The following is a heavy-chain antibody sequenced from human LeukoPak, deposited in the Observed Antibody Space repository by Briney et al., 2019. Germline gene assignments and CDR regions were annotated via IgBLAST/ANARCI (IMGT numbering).Heavy chain of an antibody. Sequence: SSETLSLTCTVSGGSISSGGYSWSWIRQPPGKGLEWIGYIYHSGSTYYNPSLKSRVTISVDRSKNQFSLKLSSVTAADTAVYYCARGAVAGTPSPYYYYGMDVWGQGTTVTVSS. CDR1: GGSISSGGYS. CDR3: ARGAVAGTPSPYYYYGMDV. CDR2: IYHSGST. J-gene: IGHJ6*02. V-gene: IGHV4-30-2*01. D-gene: IGHD6-19*01.